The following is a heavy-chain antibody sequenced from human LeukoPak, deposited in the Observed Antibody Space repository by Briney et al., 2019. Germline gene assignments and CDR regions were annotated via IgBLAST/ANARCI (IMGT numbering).Heavy chain of an antibody. CDR3: ARRLIGYSSGWSRGGWFDP. Sequence: SETLSLTCAVSGYSISSGYYWGWIRQPPGKGLEWIGSIYHSGSTYYNPSLKSRVTISVDTSKNQFSLKLNSVTAADTAVYYCARRLIGYSSGWSRGGWFDPWGQGTLVTVSS. CDR2: IYHSGST. V-gene: IGHV4-38-2*01. J-gene: IGHJ5*02. CDR1: GYSISSGYY. D-gene: IGHD6-19*01.